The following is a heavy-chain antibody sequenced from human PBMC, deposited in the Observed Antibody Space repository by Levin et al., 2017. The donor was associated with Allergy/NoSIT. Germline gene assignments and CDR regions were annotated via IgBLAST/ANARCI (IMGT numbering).Heavy chain of an antibody. CDR1: GFTFSSYG. CDR2: IWYDGSNK. Sequence: SCAASGFTFSSYGMHWVRQAPCKGLEWVAVIWYDGSNKYYADSVKGRFTISRDNSKNTLYLQMNSLRAEDTAVYYCARKRRRYSYGSVGMDVWGQGTTVTVSS. J-gene: IGHJ6*02. CDR3: ARKRRRYSYGSVGMDV. D-gene: IGHD5-18*01. V-gene: IGHV3-33*01.